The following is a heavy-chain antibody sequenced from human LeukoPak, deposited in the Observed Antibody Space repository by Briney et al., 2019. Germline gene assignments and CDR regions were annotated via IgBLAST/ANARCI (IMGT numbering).Heavy chain of an antibody. CDR3: ARTEESGYNYGYFGYYYYMDV. V-gene: IGHV1-46*01. Sequence: ASVKVSCKASGYTFTSYYMHWVRQAPGQGLEWMGIINPSGGSTSYAQKFQGRVTMTRDMSTSTVYMELSSLRSEDTAVYYCARTEESGYNYGYFGYYYYMDVWGKGTTVTVSS. CDR1: GYTFTSYY. D-gene: IGHD5-18*01. CDR2: INPSGGST. J-gene: IGHJ6*03.